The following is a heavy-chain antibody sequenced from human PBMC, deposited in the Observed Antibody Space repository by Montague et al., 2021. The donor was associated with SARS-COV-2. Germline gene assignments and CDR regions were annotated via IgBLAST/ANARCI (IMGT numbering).Heavy chain of an antibody. CDR2: IDWDDDK. D-gene: IGHD3-9*01. CDR3: ARGYYDILTGYLDAFDI. V-gene: IGHV2-70*11. Sequence: VKPTQTLTLTCTFSGFSLSTSGMCVSWIRQPPGKALEWLARIDWDDDKYYSTSLKTRLTISKDTSKNRVVLTMTNMDPVDTATYYCARGYYDILTGYLDAFDIWGQGTMVTVSS. CDR1: GFSLSTSGMC. J-gene: IGHJ3*02.